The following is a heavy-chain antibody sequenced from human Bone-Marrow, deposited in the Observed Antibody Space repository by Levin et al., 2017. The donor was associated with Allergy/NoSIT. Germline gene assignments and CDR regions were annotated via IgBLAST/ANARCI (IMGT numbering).Heavy chain of an antibody. CDR1: GFTFSSYE. CDR3: ARRDYYDSSGYSSALYYYYGMDV. J-gene: IGHJ6*02. Sequence: GGSLRLSCAASGFTFSSYEMNWVRQAPGKGLEWVSYISSSGSTIYYADSVKGRFTISRDNAKNSLYLQMNSLRAEDTAVYYCARRDYYDSSGYSSALYYYYGMDVWGQGTTVTVSS. CDR2: ISSSGSTI. V-gene: IGHV3-48*03. D-gene: IGHD3-22*01.